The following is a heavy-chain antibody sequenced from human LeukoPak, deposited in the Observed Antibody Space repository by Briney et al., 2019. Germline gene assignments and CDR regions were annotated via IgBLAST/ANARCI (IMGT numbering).Heavy chain of an antibody. V-gene: IGHV3-30*18. D-gene: IGHD2-2*01. Sequence: GGSLRLPCAASGFTFSSYGMHWVRQAPGKGLEWVAVISYDGSNKYFADSVKGRFTISRDNSKNTLYLQMNSLRAEDTAVYYCAKDFLGSSRAFDIWGQGTMVTVSS. CDR2: ISYDGSNK. CDR1: GFTFSSYG. CDR3: AKDFLGSSRAFDI. J-gene: IGHJ3*02.